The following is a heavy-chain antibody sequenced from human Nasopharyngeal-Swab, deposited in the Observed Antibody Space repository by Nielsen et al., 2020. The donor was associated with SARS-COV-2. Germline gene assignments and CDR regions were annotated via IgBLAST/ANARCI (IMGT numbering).Heavy chain of an antibody. V-gene: IGHV3-33*01. CDR2: IWYDGSNK. J-gene: IGHJ4*02. D-gene: IGHD5-18*01. CDR3: ARVPGDTAMASDY. Sequence: VRQMPGKGLEWVAVIWYDGSNKYYADSVKGRFTIPRDNSKNTLYLQMNSLRAEDTAMYYCARVPGDTAMASDYWGQGTLVTVSS.